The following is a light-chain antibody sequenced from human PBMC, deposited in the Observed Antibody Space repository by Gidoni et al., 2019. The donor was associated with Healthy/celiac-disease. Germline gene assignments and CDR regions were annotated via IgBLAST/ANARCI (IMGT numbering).Light chain of an antibody. CDR2: GAS. J-gene: IGKJ4*01. Sequence: EIVLTQSHATLSVSPGERATLPCKASQSVSSNLAWYQQKPGQAPRLLIYGASTRATGIPARFSGSGSGTEFTLTISRLQSADFAVYYCQQYNNWPPLTFXGXTKVEIK. V-gene: IGKV3-15*01. CDR3: QQYNNWPPLT. CDR1: QSVSSN.